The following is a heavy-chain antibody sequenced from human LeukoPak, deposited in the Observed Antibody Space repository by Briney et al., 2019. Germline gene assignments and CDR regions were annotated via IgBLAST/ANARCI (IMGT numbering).Heavy chain of an antibody. D-gene: IGHD5-12*01. CDR1: GFTFSSYA. V-gene: IGHV3-64*01. CDR2: ISSNGGST. Sequence: QPGGSLRLSCAASGFTFSSYAIHWVRQAPGKGLEYVSAISSNGGSTYYANSVKGRFTISRDNSKNTLYLQMGSLRAEDMSVYYSARGLGLRYPLDYWGQGTLVTVSS. J-gene: IGHJ4*02. CDR3: ARGLGLRYPLDY.